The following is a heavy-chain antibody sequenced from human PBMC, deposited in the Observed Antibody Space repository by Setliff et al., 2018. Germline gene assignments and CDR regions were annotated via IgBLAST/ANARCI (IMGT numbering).Heavy chain of an antibody. D-gene: IGHD1-1*01. J-gene: IGHJ5*02. V-gene: IGHV4-4*08. CDR3: ARDVWGAGTGWFDP. CDR2: IYTGGST. Sequence: SETLSLTCIVSGVSVNRHYWSWIRQPPGKTLEWIGYIYTGGSTTYNPSLKSRVTLSLDTSKNHLSLNLTSVTAADTAVYYCARDVWGAGTGWFDPWGLGTPVTVSS. CDR1: GVSVNRHY.